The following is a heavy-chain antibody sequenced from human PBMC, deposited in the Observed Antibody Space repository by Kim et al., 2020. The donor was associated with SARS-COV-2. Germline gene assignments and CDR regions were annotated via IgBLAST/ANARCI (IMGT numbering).Heavy chain of an antibody. J-gene: IGHJ5*02. CDR2: GRT. Sequence: GRTHYNPPHHTRVTSSADTSKNHFSLKLTSVTAADTAVYYCARTHNWLDPWGQGTLVTVSS. V-gene: IGHV4-39*07. CDR3: ARTHNWLDP.